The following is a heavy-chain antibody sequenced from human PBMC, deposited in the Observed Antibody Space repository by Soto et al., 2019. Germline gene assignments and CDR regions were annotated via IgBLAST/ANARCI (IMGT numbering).Heavy chain of an antibody. CDR1: GFSFTGYY. CDR2: INAHSGGT. J-gene: IGHJ5*02. Sequence: GASVKVSCKASGFSFTGYYIHWLRRAPGQGLEWMGWINAHSGGTEYAQKFQGRVTLTRDTSIAYLTLTSLTSDDTALYYCAKDLTRQLAYWLDPWGQGTQVTVSS. CDR3: AKDLTRQLAYWLDP. V-gene: IGHV1-2*02. D-gene: IGHD6-6*01.